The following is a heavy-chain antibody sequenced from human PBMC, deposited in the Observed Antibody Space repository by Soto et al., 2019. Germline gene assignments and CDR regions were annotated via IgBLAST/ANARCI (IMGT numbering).Heavy chain of an antibody. CDR2: IYYSGRT. Sequence: QRQLQESGPGLVTPSETLSLTCTVSGGSISSSSYYWGWIRQPPGKGLDWIGSIYYSGRTYYNPSLKSRVTIYVETSKNQSSRRLSSVTAADTVVYYCARTDAVSSGWFVRWWYVDLWGSGTLVTVSS. CDR3: ARTDAVSSGWFVRWWYVDL. V-gene: IGHV4-39*01. CDR1: GGSISSSSYY. J-gene: IGHJ2*01. D-gene: IGHD6-19*01.